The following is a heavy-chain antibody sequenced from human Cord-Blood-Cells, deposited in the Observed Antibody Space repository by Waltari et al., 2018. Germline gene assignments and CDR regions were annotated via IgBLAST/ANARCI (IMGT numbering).Heavy chain of an antibody. CDR2: IYYSGST. CDR1: GGSISSSY. D-gene: IGHD6-13*01. V-gene: IGHV4-59*01. J-gene: IGHJ5*02. CDR3: ARDLAYSSSWYWFDP. Sequence: QVQLQESGPGLVKPSETLSLTCTVSGGSISSSYWSWIRQPPGKGLEWIGYIYYSGSTNYNPSLKSRVTISVDTSKNQFSLKLSSVTAADTAVYYCARDLAYSSSWYWFDPWGQGTLVTVSS.